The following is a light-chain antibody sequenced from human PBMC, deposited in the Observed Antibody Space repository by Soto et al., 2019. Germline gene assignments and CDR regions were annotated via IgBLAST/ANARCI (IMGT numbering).Light chain of an antibody. CDR2: AAA. J-gene: IGKJ2*01. Sequence: AIRMTQSPSSFSASTGDRVTITCRASQGISSYLAWYQQKPGKAPKLLIYAAATLQRGAPSRFSASGSGTDFTLTNRRLQSEHFATYYCQRYLSYPYTFDQGTKLEI. CDR1: QGISSY. CDR3: QRYLSYPYT. V-gene: IGKV1-8*01.